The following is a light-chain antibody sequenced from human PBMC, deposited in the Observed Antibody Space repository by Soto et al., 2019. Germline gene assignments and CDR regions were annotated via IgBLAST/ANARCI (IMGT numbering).Light chain of an antibody. J-gene: IGKJ2*01. V-gene: IGKV1-5*03. CDR1: QSVSNW. CDR2: KAS. CDR3: QQYNTYSYT. Sequence: DIQMTQSPSTLSASVGDRVTITCRASQSVSNWLAWYQQKPGKAPNLLIYKASSLEGGVPSRFSGSGSGTEFTLTISSLQPDDFATYRCQQYNTYSYTFGQGTKLEIK.